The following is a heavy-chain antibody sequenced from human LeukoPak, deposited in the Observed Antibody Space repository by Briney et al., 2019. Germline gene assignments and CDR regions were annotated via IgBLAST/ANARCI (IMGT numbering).Heavy chain of an antibody. CDR3: ARDGIVIRFGGQDV. J-gene: IGHJ6*02. CDR1: GFTFSSYG. V-gene: IGHV3-30*03. D-gene: IGHD3-16*01. CDR2: ISYDGSNK. Sequence: GGSLRLSCAASGFTFSSYGMHWVRQAPGKGLEWVAVISYDGSNKYYADSVKGRFTISRDNSKNTLYLQMNSLRAEDTAVYYCARDGIVIRFGGQDVWGQGTTVTVS.